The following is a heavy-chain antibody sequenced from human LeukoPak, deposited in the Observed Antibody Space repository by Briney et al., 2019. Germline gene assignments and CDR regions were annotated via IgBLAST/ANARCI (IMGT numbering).Heavy chain of an antibody. CDR2: ILYSGKT. CDR1: GGPISRSGFY. CDR3: ARARGRVSSSSSYYYYYGMDV. J-gene: IGHJ6*02. V-gene: IGHV4-39*01. D-gene: IGHD6-13*01. Sequence: SETLSLTCTVSGGPISRSGFYWGWVRQPPGKGLEWIGSILYSGKTYYNPSLRSRVTISLETSKNQFSLKLSSVTAADTAVYYCARARGRVSSSSSYYYYYGMDVWGQGTTVTVSS.